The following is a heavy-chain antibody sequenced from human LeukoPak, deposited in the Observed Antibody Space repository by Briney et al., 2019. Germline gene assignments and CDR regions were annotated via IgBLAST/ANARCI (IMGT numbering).Heavy chain of an antibody. CDR2: IYWNDDK. V-gene: IGHV2-5*01. D-gene: IGHD2-2*01. Sequence: SGPTLVKPTQTLTLTCTFSGFSLSTSGVGVGWIRQPPGKALEWLALIYWNDDKRYSPSLKSRLTITKDTSKNQVVLTMTNMDPVDTATYYCAHPGSGTSLHGAFDIWGQGTMVTVSS. J-gene: IGHJ3*02. CDR3: AHPGSGTSLHGAFDI. CDR1: GFSLSTSGVG.